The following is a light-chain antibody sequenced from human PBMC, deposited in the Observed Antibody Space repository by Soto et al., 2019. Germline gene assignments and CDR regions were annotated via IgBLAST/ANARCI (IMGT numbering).Light chain of an antibody. CDR2: DVS. CDR3: SSYTGSSTYV. J-gene: IGLJ1*01. Sequence: QSALTQPASVSGSPGQSITISCTGTSSDVVGYNYVSWYQQHPGKAPKLMIYDVSNRPSGVSNRFSGSRSGNTACLTISGLLDDDEADYYCSSYTGSSTYVFGTGTKVTVL. CDR1: SSDVVGYNY. V-gene: IGLV2-14*01.